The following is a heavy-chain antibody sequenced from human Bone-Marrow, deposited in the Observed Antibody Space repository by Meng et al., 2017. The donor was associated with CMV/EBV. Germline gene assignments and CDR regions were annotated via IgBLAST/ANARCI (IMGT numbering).Heavy chain of an antibody. J-gene: IGHJ6*02. CDR3: ASGLGYCSSTSCYTWGYYYGMDV. CDR2: IYYSGST. V-gene: IGHV4-39*01. Sequence: SETLSLTCTVSGGSISSSIYYWGWIRQPPGKGLEWIGSIYYSGSTYYNPSLKSRVTISADTSKNQFSLKLSSVTAADTAVYYCASGLGYCSSTSCYTWGYYYGMDVWGQGTTVTVSS. CDR1: GGSISSSIYY. D-gene: IGHD2-2*02.